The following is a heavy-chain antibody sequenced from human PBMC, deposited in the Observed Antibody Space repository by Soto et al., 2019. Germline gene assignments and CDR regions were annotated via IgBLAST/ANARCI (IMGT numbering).Heavy chain of an antibody. Sequence: GGSLRLSCAASGFTFDDYAMHWVRQAPGKGLEWVSGISWNSGSIGYADSVKGRFTISRDNAKNSLYLQMNSLRAEDTALYYCAKDSVAARQGAFDYWGQGTLVTVSS. CDR3: AKDSVAARQGAFDY. J-gene: IGHJ4*02. CDR2: ISWNSGSI. D-gene: IGHD6-6*01. V-gene: IGHV3-9*01. CDR1: GFTFDDYA.